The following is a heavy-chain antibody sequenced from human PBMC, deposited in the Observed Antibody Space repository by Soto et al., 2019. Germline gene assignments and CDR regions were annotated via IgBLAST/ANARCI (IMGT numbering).Heavy chain of an antibody. D-gene: IGHD3-16*02. CDR1: GGSISSGGYS. Sequence: SETLSLTCAVSGGSISSGGYSWSWIRQPPGKGLEWIGYIYHSGSTYYNPSLKSRVTISVDRSKNQFSLKLSSVTAADTAVYYCARGPFMITFGGVIVIEQNYYYGMDVWGQGTTVTVSS. CDR3: ARGPFMITFGGVIVIEQNYYYGMDV. J-gene: IGHJ6*02. CDR2: IYHSGST. V-gene: IGHV4-30-2*01.